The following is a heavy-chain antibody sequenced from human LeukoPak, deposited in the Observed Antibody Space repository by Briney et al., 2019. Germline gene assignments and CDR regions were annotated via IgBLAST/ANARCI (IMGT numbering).Heavy chain of an antibody. CDR2: IFYSGST. J-gene: IGHJ6*03. D-gene: IGHD6-19*01. CDR3: ARSRNLDIAVAAYMDV. CDR1: GGSFSGYY. Sequence: KSSETLSLTCAVYGGSFSGYYWSWIRQPPGTGLEWIGSIFYSGSTYYNPSLKSRVTISVDTSKNQFSLKLSSVTAADTAVYYCARSRNLDIAVAAYMDVWGRGTTVTVSS. V-gene: IGHV4-34*12.